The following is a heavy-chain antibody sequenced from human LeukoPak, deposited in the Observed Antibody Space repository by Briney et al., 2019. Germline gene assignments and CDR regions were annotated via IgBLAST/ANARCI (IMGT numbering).Heavy chain of an antibody. D-gene: IGHD3-16*01. Sequence: ASVKVSCKASGYTFTGYYMHWVRQAPGQGLEWMGWINPNSGGTNYAQKFQGWVTMTRDTSISTAYMELSRLRSDDTAVYYCANRRIGRRLGELWYYFDYWGQGTLVTVSS. V-gene: IGHV1-2*04. CDR3: ANRRIGRRLGELWYYFDY. J-gene: IGHJ4*02. CDR1: GYTFTGYY. CDR2: INPNSGGT.